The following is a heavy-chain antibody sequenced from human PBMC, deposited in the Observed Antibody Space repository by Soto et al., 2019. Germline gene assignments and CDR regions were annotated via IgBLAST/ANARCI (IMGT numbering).Heavy chain of an antibody. J-gene: IGHJ4*02. CDR1: GGTFSSYA. V-gene: IGHV1-69*05. D-gene: IGHD6-6*01. CDR2: IIPIFGTA. Sequence: SVKVSCKASGGTFSSYAISWVRQAPGQGLEWMGGIIPIFGTANYAQKLQGRVTMTTDTSTSTAYMELRSLRSDDTAVYYCARVFKLVIDYWGQGTLVTVSS. CDR3: ARVFKLVIDY.